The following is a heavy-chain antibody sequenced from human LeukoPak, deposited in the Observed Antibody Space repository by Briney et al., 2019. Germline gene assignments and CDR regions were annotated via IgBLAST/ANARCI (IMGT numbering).Heavy chain of an antibody. J-gene: IGHJ4*02. V-gene: IGHV3-23*01. CDR2: ISGSGGGT. Sequence: GGSLRLSCAASGFTFSSYAMSWVRQAPGKGLEWVSAISGSGGGTYYADSVKGRFTISRDNSKNTLYLQMNSLRAEDTAVYYCAKVSEEGAYSSGWYVEGYYFDYWGQGTLVTVSS. D-gene: IGHD6-19*01. CDR1: GFTFSSYA. CDR3: AKVSEEGAYSSGWYVEGYYFDY.